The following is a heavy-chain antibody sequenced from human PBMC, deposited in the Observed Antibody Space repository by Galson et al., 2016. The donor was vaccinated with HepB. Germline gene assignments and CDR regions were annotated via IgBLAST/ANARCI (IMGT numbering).Heavy chain of an antibody. CDR1: GFIVSSNY. CDR2: IYISGST. D-gene: IGHD5-12*01. Sequence: SLRLSCAASGFIVSSNYMTWVRQAPGKGLEWVSIIYISGSTYYADSVKGRFTISRDNSKNTLYLRMNSLRAEDTAVYYCARGRGYSGYASYYGMDVWGQGTTVTVSS. V-gene: IGHV3-53*01. J-gene: IGHJ6*02. CDR3: ARGRGYSGYASYYGMDV.